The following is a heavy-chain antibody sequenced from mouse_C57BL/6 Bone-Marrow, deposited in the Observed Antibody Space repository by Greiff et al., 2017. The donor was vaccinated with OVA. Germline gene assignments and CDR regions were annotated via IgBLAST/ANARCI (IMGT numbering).Heavy chain of an antibody. CDR3: ARQIYDGYYGYFDV. J-gene: IGHJ1*03. Sequence: EVQLVESGGGLVQPGGSLKLSCAASGFTFSDYYMYWVRQTPEKRLEWVAYISNGGGSTYYPDTVKGRFTISRDNAKNTLYLQMSRLKSEDTAMYYCARQIYDGYYGYFDVWGTGTTVTVSS. V-gene: IGHV5-12*01. CDR2: ISNGGGST. D-gene: IGHD2-3*01. CDR1: GFTFSDYY.